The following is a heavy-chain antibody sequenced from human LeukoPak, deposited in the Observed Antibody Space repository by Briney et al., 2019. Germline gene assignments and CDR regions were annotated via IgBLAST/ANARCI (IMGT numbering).Heavy chain of an antibody. J-gene: IGHJ4*02. Sequence: GGSLRLSCAASGFTFDDYAMHWVRQAPGKGLEWVSGISWNSGSIGYADSVKGRFTISRDNAKNSLYLQMNSLRAEDMALYYCAKDAASTIFGVVTPYFDYWGQGTLVTVSS. D-gene: IGHD3-3*01. CDR3: AKDAASTIFGVVTPYFDY. V-gene: IGHV3-9*03. CDR2: ISWNSGSI. CDR1: GFTFDDYA.